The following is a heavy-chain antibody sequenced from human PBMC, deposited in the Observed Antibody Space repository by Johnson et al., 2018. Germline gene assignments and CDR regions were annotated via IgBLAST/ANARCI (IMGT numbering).Heavy chain of an antibody. V-gene: IGHV3-30*18. Sequence: VQLLESGGNVVQPGRSLRLSCAASGFTFSSYGMHWVRQAPGTGLEWVAVISDGGSTTYYADSVKGRFTIPRDNSKHTLDLQMNSLRTEDTVFYYCTKEGQSRGHIGYLSFDDWGQGTLVTVSS. CDR3: TKEGQSRGHIGYLSFDD. J-gene: IGHJ4*02. CDR2: ISDGGSTT. CDR1: GFTFSSYG. D-gene: IGHD2-21*01.